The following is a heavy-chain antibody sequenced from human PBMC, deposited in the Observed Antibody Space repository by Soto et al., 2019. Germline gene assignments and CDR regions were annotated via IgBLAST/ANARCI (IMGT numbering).Heavy chain of an antibody. CDR3: ARHGYYDSSGYYADYFDY. D-gene: IGHD3-22*01. Sequence: QVQLQESGPGLVKPSETLSLTCTVSGGSISSYYWSWIRQPPGKGLEWIGYIYYSGSTNYNPSLKSLVTISVDTSKNQFSLKLSSGTAADTAVYYCARHGYYDSSGYYADYFDYWGQGTLVTVSS. CDR2: IYYSGST. J-gene: IGHJ4*02. V-gene: IGHV4-59*08. CDR1: GGSISSYY.